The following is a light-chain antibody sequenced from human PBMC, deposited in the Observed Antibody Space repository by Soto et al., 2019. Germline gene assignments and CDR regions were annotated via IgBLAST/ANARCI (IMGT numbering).Light chain of an antibody. CDR3: QQRFSTPRT. V-gene: IGKV1-39*01. CDR2: SAS. Sequence: DIQMIQTTSSLSPSVGDRVTIACRSSQTISNFLSWYHQKPGKAPKLLIYSASGLQSDVPSRFSAGGSGTDFTLNITSLQPEDVATYFCQQRFSTPRTFGQGTKVDIK. CDR1: QTISNF. J-gene: IGKJ1*01.